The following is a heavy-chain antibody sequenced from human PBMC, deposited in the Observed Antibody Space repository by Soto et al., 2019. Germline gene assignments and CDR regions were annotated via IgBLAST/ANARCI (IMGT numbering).Heavy chain of an antibody. J-gene: IGHJ4*02. CDR3: VKERSGHSYADS. CDR2: ISGSGERT. D-gene: IGHD5-18*01. V-gene: IGHV3-23*01. CDR1: GFTFSLYA. Sequence: EVQLLASGGGLVQPGGSLRLSCAASGFTFSLYAMSWLRQPPGKRLEWVSAISGSGERTYYADSVKGRFTISRDNSKNTLYLQMNSLRAEDSAVYYCVKERSGHSYADSWGQGTLVIVSS.